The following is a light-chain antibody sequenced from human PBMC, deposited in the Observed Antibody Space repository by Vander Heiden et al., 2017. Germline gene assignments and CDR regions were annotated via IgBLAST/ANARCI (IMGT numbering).Light chain of an antibody. CDR1: SSNIGSNP. CDR2: RRD. J-gene: IGLJ3*02. Sequence: QSVLTQPSSASATPGQRVTTSCSGSSSNIGSNPVNWYQQLPGTARKLLSIRRDQRPSGVPDRFSGSTSGTSESLAISALQSEDEADEDGSDWDDSVNGHVVFGGGTELTVL. CDR3: SDWDDSVNGHVV. V-gene: IGLV1-44*01.